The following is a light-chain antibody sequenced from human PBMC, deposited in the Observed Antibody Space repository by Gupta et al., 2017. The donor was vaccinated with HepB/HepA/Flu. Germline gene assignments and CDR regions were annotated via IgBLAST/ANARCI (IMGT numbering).Light chain of an antibody. J-gene: IGKJ2*01. CDR1: QSVSSSY. V-gene: IGKV3-20*01. CDR3: RQQKRCPST. Sequence: ETVLAPSPGTLSLSPGERATLSCRASQSVSSSYLAWYQQKPVQPPRLLIYGASSRARGIAEMISGRGGGKFTLLISSGEDDEVVVYYCRQQKRCPSTFGQGTKLEIK. CDR2: GAS.